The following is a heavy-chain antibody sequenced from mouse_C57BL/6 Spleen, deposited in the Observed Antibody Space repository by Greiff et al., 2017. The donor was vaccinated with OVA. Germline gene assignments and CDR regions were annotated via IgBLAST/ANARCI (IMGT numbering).Heavy chain of an antibody. CDR3: ALFYDYEAWFAY. V-gene: IGHV1-64*01. D-gene: IGHD2-4*01. CDR2: IHPNSGST. CDR1: GYTFTSYW. J-gene: IGHJ3*01. Sequence: QVHVKQPGAELVKPGASVKLSCKASGYTFTSYWMHWVKQRPGQGLEWIGMIHPNSGSTNYNEKFKSKATLTVDKATSTAYMQLSSLSSEYSAFYYCALFYDYEAWFAYWGQGTLVTVSA.